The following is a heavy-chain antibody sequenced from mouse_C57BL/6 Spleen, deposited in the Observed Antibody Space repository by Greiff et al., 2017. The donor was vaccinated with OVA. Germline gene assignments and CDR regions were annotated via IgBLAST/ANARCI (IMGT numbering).Heavy chain of an antibody. CDR1: GYTFTSYW. V-gene: IGHV1-52*01. Sequence: VQLQQPGAELVRPGSSVKLSCKASGYTFTSYWMHWVKQRPIQGLEWIGNIDPSDSETHYNQKFKDKATLTVDKSSSTAYMQLSSLTSEDSAVYYCAREGAYYSNYEKSLFAYWGQGTLVTVSA. D-gene: IGHD2-5*01. CDR3: AREGAYYSNYEKSLFAY. CDR2: IDPSDSET. J-gene: IGHJ3*01.